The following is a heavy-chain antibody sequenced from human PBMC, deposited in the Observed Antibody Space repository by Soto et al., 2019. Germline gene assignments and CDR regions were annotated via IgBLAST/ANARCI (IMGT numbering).Heavy chain of an antibody. CDR2: ISSRSSDI. J-gene: IGHJ4*02. CDR1: GFTFSRYN. V-gene: IGHV3-21*01. D-gene: IGHD3-22*01. CDR3: ATGYYDSSGYYFDY. Sequence: EVQLVESGGALVKPGGSLRLSCAASGFTFSRYNMNWVRQAPEKGLEWVSSISSRSSDIYYADSVKSRFTISRDNAKNSLSLQMNNLRAEDTAVYYCATGYYDSSGYYFDYWGQGTLVTVSS.